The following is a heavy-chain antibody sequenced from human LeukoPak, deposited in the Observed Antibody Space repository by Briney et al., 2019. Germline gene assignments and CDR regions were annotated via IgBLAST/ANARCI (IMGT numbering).Heavy chain of an antibody. D-gene: IGHD3-10*01. Sequence: SETLSLTCGVYGGSFNAYYWSWIRQPAGKGLEWIGRIYTSGSITYNPSLKSRVSMSVDTSKNQFSLKLSSVTAADTAVYYCARARYYYNSRSYGAPYYFDYWGQGTLVTVSS. CDR3: ARARYYYNSRSYGAPYYFDY. CDR2: IYTSGSI. V-gene: IGHV4-59*10. J-gene: IGHJ4*02. CDR1: GGSFNAYY.